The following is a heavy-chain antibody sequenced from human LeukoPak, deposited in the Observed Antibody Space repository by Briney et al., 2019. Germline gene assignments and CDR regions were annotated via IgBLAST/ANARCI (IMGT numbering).Heavy chain of an antibody. J-gene: IGHJ5*02. Sequence: GGSLRLSCVASKFSIGTYEMNWVRQTRGKGLEWISYISGSGTTLYYADSVKGRFTISRDNANNSVYLQMNSLKDDDTAIYYCARGQSNSWFPNWFDAWGQGTLVTVSS. CDR3: ARGQSNSWFPNWFDA. CDR1: KFSIGTYE. CDR2: ISGSGTTL. D-gene: IGHD2-2*01. V-gene: IGHV3-48*03.